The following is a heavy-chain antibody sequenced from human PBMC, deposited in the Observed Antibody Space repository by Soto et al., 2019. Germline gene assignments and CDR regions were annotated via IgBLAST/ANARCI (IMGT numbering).Heavy chain of an antibody. J-gene: IGHJ5*02. D-gene: IGHD3-16*01. CDR1: GGSISSSSYF. CDR2: IYYSGST. Sequence: QLQLQESGPGLVKPSETLSLTCTVSGGSISSSSYFWGWIRQPPGKGLEWIGRIYYSGSTYYNPSLKSRVTIPGDSSKNHFSLKPGLGAAADTAVYYWARHLPRWGTTIGGGDWFDPWGQGTLVTVSS. V-gene: IGHV4-39*02. CDR3: ARHLPRWGTTIGGGDWFDP.